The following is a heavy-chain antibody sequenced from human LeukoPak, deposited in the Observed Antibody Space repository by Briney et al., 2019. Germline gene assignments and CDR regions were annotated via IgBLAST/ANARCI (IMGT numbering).Heavy chain of an antibody. CDR2: IYSGGST. Sequence: GGSLRLSCAASGFTVSNNYMSWVRQAPGKGLEWVSVIYSGGSTYYADSVKGRFTISRDTSKNTLSLQMNSLRTEDTAVYYCASLSLGHYWGQGTLVTVSS. J-gene: IGHJ4*02. CDR3: ASLSLGHY. D-gene: IGHD6-6*01. V-gene: IGHV3-53*01. CDR1: GFTVSNNY.